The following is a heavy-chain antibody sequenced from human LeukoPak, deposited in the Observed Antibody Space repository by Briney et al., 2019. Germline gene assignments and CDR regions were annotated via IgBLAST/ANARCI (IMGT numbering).Heavy chain of an antibody. CDR2: IWYDGSNK. CDR1: GFTFSSYG. D-gene: IGHD1-26*01. Sequence: PGGSLRLSCAAPGFTFSSYGMHWVRQAPGKGLEWVAVIWYDGSNKYYADSVKGRFTISRDNSKNTLYLQMNSLRAEDTAVYYCAKGTNSGSYINEDYYFDYWGQGTLVTVSS. CDR3: AKGTNSGSYINEDYYFDY. J-gene: IGHJ4*02. V-gene: IGHV3-33*06.